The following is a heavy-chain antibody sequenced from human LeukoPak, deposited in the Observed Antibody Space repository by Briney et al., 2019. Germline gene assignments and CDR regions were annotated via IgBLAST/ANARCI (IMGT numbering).Heavy chain of an antibody. CDR3: ARIRQHPLAKHYYYYGMDV. CDR2: IYYSGST. D-gene: IGHD6-13*01. J-gene: IGHJ6*02. CDR1: GGSISSSSYY. V-gene: IGHV4-39*07. Sequence: SETLSLTCTVSGGSISSSSYYWGWIRRPPGKGLEWIGSIYYSGSTYYNPSLKSRVTISVDTSKNQFSLKLSSVTAADTAVYYCARIRQHPLAKHYYYYGMDVWGQGTTVTVSS.